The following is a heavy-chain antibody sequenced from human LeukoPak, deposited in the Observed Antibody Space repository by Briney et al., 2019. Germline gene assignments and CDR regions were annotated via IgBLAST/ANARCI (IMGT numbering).Heavy chain of an antibody. V-gene: IGHV3-30*04. J-gene: IGHJ6*03. CDR1: GFTFSSYA. CDR2: ISRDGSSK. Sequence: QPGRSLRLSCAASGFTFSSYAMQWVRQAPGKGLEWVAVISRDGSSKHYADSVKGRFTISRDNAKNSLYLQMNSLRDEDTAVYYCARGPYYYYMDVWGKGTMVTVSS. CDR3: ARGPYYYYMDV.